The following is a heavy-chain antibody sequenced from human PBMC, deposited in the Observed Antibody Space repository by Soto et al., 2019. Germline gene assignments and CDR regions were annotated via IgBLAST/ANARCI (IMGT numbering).Heavy chain of an antibody. J-gene: IGHJ4*02. D-gene: IGHD5-18*01. CDR2: IYYSGST. CDR3: AREYTYGSNLFDC. CDR1: GGSISSGGYY. V-gene: IGHV4-31*03. Sequence: PSETLSLTCTVSGGSISSGGYYWSWIRQHPGKGLEWIGYIYYSGSTYYNPSLKSRVTISVDTSKNQFSLKLSSVTAADTAVYYCAREYTYGSNLFDCWGQGALVTVSS.